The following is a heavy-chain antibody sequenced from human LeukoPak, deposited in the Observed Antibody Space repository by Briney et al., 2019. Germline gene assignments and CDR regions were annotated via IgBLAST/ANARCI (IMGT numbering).Heavy chain of an antibody. V-gene: IGHV1-8*03. D-gene: IGHD1-26*01. Sequence: ASVKVSCKASGYTFTSYDINWVRQATGQGLEWMGWMNPNSGNTGYAQKFQGRVTITRNTSISTAYMELSSLRSEDTAVYYCAVLYRGGYSHDYWGQGTLVTVSS. CDR1: GYTFTSYD. J-gene: IGHJ4*02. CDR3: AVLYRGGYSHDY. CDR2: MNPNSGNT.